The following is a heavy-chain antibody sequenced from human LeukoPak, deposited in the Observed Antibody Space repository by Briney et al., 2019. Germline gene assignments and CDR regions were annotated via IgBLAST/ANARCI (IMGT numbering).Heavy chain of an antibody. J-gene: IGHJ6*02. V-gene: IGHV4-59*01. D-gene: IGHD2/OR15-2a*01. CDR2: XYYSGST. CDR3: ARVSALYPYYYGMDV. CDR1: GGSISNYY. Sequence: SETLSLTCIVSGGSISNYYWSWIRQPPGKGLEXXXXXYYSGSTXXNXXXXXXXXISVXXXRNQFSLKLSSVTAADTAMYYCARVSALYPYYYGMDVWGQGTTVTVSS.